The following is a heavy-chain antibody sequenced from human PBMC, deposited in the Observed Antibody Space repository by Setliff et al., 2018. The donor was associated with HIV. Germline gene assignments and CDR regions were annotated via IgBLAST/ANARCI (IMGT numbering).Heavy chain of an antibody. CDR2: IYYSGST. CDR3: AREWELHQGGAFDI. J-gene: IGHJ3*02. V-gene: IGHV4-31*03. D-gene: IGHD1-26*01. Sequence: SETLSLTCTVSGGSISSGGYYWSWIRQHPGKGLEWIGYIYYSGSTYYNPSLKSRLTISVDTSKNQFSLKLSSVTAAGTAVYYCAREWELHQGGAFDIWGQGTMVTVSS. CDR1: GGSISSGGYY.